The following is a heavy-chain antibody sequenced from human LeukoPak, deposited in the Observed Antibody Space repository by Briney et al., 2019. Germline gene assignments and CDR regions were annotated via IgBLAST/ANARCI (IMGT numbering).Heavy chain of an antibody. D-gene: IGHD4-17*01. V-gene: IGHV3-64D*06. J-gene: IGHJ4*02. Sequence: PGGSLRLSCSASGFTFSTYAMHWVRQAPGKGLEYVSTISSDGGSTYYADSVKGRFTISRDNSKNTLYLQMSGLRVEDTAVYHCVKSTVTSVIDYWGQGTLVTVSS. CDR3: VKSTVTSVIDY. CDR2: ISSDGGST. CDR1: GFTFSTYA.